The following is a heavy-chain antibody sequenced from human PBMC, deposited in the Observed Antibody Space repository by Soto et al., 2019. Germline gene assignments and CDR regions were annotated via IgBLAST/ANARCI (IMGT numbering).Heavy chain of an antibody. V-gene: IGHV3-33*01. CDR2: IWYDGSNK. Sequence: GGSLRLSCAASGFTFSSYGMHWVRQAPGKGLEWVAVIWYDGSNKYYADSVKGRFTISRDNSKNTLYLQMNSLRAEDTAVYYCARDQDVVVPAAMGGYYYYGMDVWGQGTTVTVSS. CDR1: GFTFSSYG. D-gene: IGHD2-2*01. CDR3: ARDQDVVVPAAMGGYYYYGMDV. J-gene: IGHJ6*02.